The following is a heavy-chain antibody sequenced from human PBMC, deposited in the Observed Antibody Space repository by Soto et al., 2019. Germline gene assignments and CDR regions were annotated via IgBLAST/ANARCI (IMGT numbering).Heavy chain of an antibody. V-gene: IGHV3-23*01. CDR3: ARAERIAVAGTDT. CDR2: ISGPGGST. J-gene: IGHJ5*02. Sequence: EVQLLESGGGLVQPGGSLRLSCAASGFTFSNYAMTWVRQAAGKGLEWVSSISGPGGSTYYADSVQGRFTISRDNSKNTLFLQMNSLRAEDTALYYCARAERIAVAGTDTWGQGLLVTVTS. CDR1: GFTFSNYA. D-gene: IGHD6-19*01.